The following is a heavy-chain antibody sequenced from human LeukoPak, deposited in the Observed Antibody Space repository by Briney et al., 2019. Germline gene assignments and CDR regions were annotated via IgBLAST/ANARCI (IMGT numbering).Heavy chain of an antibody. J-gene: IGHJ6*02. V-gene: IGHV3-33*01. CDR1: GFTFSSYG. Sequence: GGSLRLSCAASGFTFSSYGMHWVRQAPGKGLEWVAVIWYDGSNKYYADSVKGRFTISRDNSKNTLYLQMNSLRAEDTAVYYCARDDIAVVPAAMHGTYYYYGMDVWGQGTTVTVSS. CDR2: IWYDGSNK. D-gene: IGHD2-2*01. CDR3: ARDDIAVVPAAMHGTYYYYGMDV.